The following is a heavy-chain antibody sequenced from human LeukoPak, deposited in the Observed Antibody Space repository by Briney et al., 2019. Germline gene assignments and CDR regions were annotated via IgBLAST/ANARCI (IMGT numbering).Heavy chain of an antibody. CDR1: GYTFTSYY. D-gene: IGHD2-15*01. CDR2: INPSGGST. J-gene: IGHJ4*02. Sequence: ASVKVSCKASGYTFTSYYMHWVRQAPGQGLEWMGIINPSGGSTSYAQKFQGRVTMTRDTSTSTVYMELSSLRSEDTAVYYCTTCTGGSCYSDYWGQGTLVTVSS. CDR3: TTCTGGSCYSDY. V-gene: IGHV1-46*01.